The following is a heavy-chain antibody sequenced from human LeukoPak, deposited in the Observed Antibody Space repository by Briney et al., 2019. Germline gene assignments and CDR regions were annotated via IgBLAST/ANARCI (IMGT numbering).Heavy chain of an antibody. CDR2: IYYSGST. D-gene: IGHD3-9*01. CDR1: GGPISSYY. Sequence: SETLSLTCTVSGGPISSYYWSWIRQPPGKGLEWIGYIYYSGSTNYNPSLKSRVTISVDTSKNQFSLKLSSVTAADTAVYYCARIEYYDILTGYPAGWFDPWGQGTLVTVSS. CDR3: ARIEYYDILTGYPAGWFDP. J-gene: IGHJ5*02. V-gene: IGHV4-59*01.